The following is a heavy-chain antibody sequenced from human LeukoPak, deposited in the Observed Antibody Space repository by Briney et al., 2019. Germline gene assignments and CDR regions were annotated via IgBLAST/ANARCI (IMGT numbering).Heavy chain of an antibody. Sequence: PSETLSLTYTVSGGSISYYYWSWIRQSPGKGLEWIGYIYYNGSTNYNPSLKSRVTISVDMSKNQFSLKMSSVTAADTAVYYCARKGGLFDYWGQGRLVTVSS. CDR3: ARKGGLFDY. D-gene: IGHD2-15*01. J-gene: IGHJ4*02. CDR2: IYYNGST. V-gene: IGHV4-59*01. CDR1: GGSISYYY.